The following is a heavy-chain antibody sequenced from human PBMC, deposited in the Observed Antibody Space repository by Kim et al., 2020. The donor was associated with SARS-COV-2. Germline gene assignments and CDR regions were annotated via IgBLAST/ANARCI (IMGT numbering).Heavy chain of an antibody. V-gene: IGHV3-21*01. J-gene: IGHJ4*02. CDR2: ISSSSSYI. CDR1: GFTFSSYS. D-gene: IGHD3-22*01. Sequence: GGSLRLSCAASGFTFSSYSMNWVRQAPGKGLEWVSSISSSSSYIYYADSVKGRFTISRDNAKNSLYLQMNSLRAEDTAVYYCARGGYECAHYYDSSGYYVCFDYWGQGTLVTVSS. CDR3: ARGGYECAHYYDSSGYYVCFDY.